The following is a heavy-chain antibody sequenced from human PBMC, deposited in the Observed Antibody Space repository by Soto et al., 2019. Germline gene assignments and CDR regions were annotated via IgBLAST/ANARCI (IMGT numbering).Heavy chain of an antibody. D-gene: IGHD3-3*01. Sequence: SETLSLTCAVYGGSFSGYYWSWIRQPPGKGMERIGEINHSGSTNYNPSLKSRVTISVDTSKNQFSLKLSSVTAADTAVYYCARAYYDFWSGSNWFDPWGQGTLVTVSS. V-gene: IGHV4-34*01. CDR1: GGSFSGYY. CDR3: ARAYYDFWSGSNWFDP. J-gene: IGHJ5*02. CDR2: INHSGST.